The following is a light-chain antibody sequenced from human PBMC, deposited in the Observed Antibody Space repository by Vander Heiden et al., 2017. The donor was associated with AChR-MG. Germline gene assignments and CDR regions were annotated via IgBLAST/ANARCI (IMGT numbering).Light chain of an antibody. V-gene: IGKV3-15*01. CDR2: GAS. J-gene: IGKJ1*01. CDR1: QSVSSN. Sequence: EMVITQSPATMSVSLGERATLSCRASQSVSSNLAWYQQRPGQAPRLLIYGASTRATGVPARFSGSGSGTEFTLTISSLQSEDFAVYYCQPFNNWPPTWTFGQGTKVEIK. CDR3: QPFNNWPPTWT.